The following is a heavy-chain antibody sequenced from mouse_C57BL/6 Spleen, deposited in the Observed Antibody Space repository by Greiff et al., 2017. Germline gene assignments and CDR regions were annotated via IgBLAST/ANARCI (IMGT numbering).Heavy chain of an antibody. J-gene: IGHJ3*01. CDR3: ARNPHYERSGWFAY. D-gene: IGHD1-2*01. CDR2: ISSGSSTI. V-gene: IGHV5-17*01. Sequence: EVHLVESGGGLVKPGGSLKLSCAASGFTFSDYGMHWVRQAPEKGLEWVAYISSGSSTIYYADTVKGRFTISRDNAKNTLFLHMTSLRSEDTAMYYCARNPHYERSGWFAYWGQGTLVTVSA. CDR1: GFTFSDYG.